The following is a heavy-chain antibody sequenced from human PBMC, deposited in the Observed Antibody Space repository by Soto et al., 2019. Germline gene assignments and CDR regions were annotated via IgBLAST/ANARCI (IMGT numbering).Heavy chain of an antibody. CDR3: ARERGGDYGDYAKN. J-gene: IGHJ4*02. D-gene: IGHD4-17*01. CDR1: GFTFSSYS. V-gene: IGHV3-21*01. CDR2: ISSSSSYI. Sequence: GGSLRLSCAASGFTFSSYSMNWVRQAPGKGLEWVSSISSSSSYIYYADSVKGRFTISRDNAKNSLYLQMNSLRAEDTAVYYCARERGGDYGDYAKNWGQGTLVTVSS.